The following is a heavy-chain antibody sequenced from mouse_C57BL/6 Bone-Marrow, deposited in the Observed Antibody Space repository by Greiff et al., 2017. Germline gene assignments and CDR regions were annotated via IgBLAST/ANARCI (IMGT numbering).Heavy chain of an antibody. CDR1: GYTFTGYW. Sequence: QVQLQQSGAELMKPGASVKLSCKATGYTFTGYWIEWVKQRPGHGLEWIGEILPGSGSTNYNEKFKGKATFTADTSSNTAYMQLSSLTTEDSAIYYCAGCPICYYGSSYSRDYFDYWGQGTTLTVSS. CDR3: AGCPICYYGSSYSRDYFDY. D-gene: IGHD1-1*01. CDR2: ILPGSGST. J-gene: IGHJ2*01. V-gene: IGHV1-9*01.